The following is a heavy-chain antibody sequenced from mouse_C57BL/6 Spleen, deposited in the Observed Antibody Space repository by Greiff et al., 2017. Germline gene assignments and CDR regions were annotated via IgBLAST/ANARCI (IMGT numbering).Heavy chain of an antibody. CDR2: ISSGSSTI. J-gene: IGHJ3*01. D-gene: IGHD1-1*01. V-gene: IGHV5-17*01. CDR3: ARDYYGSSSGFAY. CDR1: GFTFSDYG. Sequence: EVKLVESGGGLVKPGGSLKLSCAASGFTFSDYGMHWVRQAPEKGLEWVAYISSGSSTIYYADTVKGRFTISRDNAKNTLFLQMTSLRSEDTAMYYCARDYYGSSSGFAYGGQGTLVTVSA.